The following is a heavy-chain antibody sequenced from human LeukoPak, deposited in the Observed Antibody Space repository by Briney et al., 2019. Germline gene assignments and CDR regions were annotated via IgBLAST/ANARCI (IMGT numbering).Heavy chain of an antibody. V-gene: IGHV1-8*01. CDR1: GYTFTSYD. Sequence: ASVKVSCKASGYTFTSYDINWVRQATGQGLEWMGWMSPKSGNTDYAQKFQGRVTITRNTSISTAYMELSSLRSEDTAVYYCARGRSSSWAYYYYMDVWGKGTTVTVSS. CDR3: ARGRSSSWAYYYYMDV. D-gene: IGHD6-13*01. CDR2: MSPKSGNT. J-gene: IGHJ6*03.